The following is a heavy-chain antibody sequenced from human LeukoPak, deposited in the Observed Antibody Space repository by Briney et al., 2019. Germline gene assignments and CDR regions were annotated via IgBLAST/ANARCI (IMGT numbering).Heavy chain of an antibody. Sequence: PSETLSLTCSVSGGSISSNYWSWIRQPPGKGLEWIGYISYSGSTNYNPSLRSRVTILVDTSKNQSSLELRSVTAADTAVYHCARGYFDSSGYSVPFDSWGQGTLVTVSS. CDR2: ISYSGST. J-gene: IGHJ4*02. CDR1: GGSISSNY. D-gene: IGHD3-22*01. V-gene: IGHV4-59*01. CDR3: ARGYFDSSGYSVPFDS.